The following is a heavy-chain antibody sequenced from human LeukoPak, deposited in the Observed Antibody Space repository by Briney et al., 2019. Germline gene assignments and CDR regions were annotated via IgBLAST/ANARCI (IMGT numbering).Heavy chain of an antibody. V-gene: IGHV1-18*04. Sequence: ASVKVSCKASGYTFTGYYMHWVRQAPGQGLEWMGWISAYNGNTNYAQKLQGRVTMTTDTSTSTAYMEVKSLRSDDTAVYYCARAGWETLDYWGQGTLVTVSS. CDR2: ISAYNGNT. D-gene: IGHD1-26*01. CDR3: ARAGWETLDY. CDR1: GYTFTGYY. J-gene: IGHJ4*02.